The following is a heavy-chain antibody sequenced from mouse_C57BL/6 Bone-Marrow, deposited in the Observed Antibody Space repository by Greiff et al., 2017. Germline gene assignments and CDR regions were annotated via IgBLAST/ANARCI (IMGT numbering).Heavy chain of an antibody. CDR2: IYPSDSET. D-gene: IGHD2-1*01. J-gene: IGHJ2*01. V-gene: IGHV1-61*01. CDR3: ARSDYGNYYY. CDR1: GYTFSSYW. Sequence: QVQLQQPGAELVRSGSSVKLSCEASGYTFSSYWMDWVKQRPGQGLEWIGNIYPSDSETHNNQKFKDKAQLTVDKSSSTAYMQLSRLTSEDSAVYYCARSDYGNYYYWGQGTTLTVSS.